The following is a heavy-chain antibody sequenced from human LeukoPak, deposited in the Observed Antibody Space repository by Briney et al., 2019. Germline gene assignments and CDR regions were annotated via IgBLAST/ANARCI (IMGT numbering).Heavy chain of an antibody. V-gene: IGHV5-51*01. CDR2: IYPGDSDT. D-gene: IGHD3-10*01. CDR1: GYSFTGYW. CDR3: GRPWRKVWFGELLKGFVFDY. J-gene: IGHJ4*02. Sequence: GESLKISCKGSGYSFTGYWIGWVRQMPGKGLEWMGIIYPGDSDTRYSPSFQGQVTISADKSISTAYLQWSSLKASDTAMYYCGRPWRKVWFGELLKGFVFDYWGQGTLVTVSS.